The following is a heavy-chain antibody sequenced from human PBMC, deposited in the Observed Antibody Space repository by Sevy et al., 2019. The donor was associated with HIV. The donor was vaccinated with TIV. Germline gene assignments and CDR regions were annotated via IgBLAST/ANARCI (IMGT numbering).Heavy chain of an antibody. V-gene: IGHV5-51*01. CDR2: IYPGDSDT. J-gene: IGHJ4*02. CDR3: ARVRVGAVAGPLLDY. D-gene: IGHD6-19*01. Sequence: GESLKISCKGSGYSFTSYWIGWVRQMPGKGLEWMGIIYPGDSDTRYSPSFQGQVTISADKSSNTAYLQWSSLKASDTAMYYCARVRVGAVAGPLLDYWGQGTLVTVSS. CDR1: GYSFTSYW.